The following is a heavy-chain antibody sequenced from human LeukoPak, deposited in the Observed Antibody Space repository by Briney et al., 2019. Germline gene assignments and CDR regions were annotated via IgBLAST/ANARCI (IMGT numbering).Heavy chain of an antibody. D-gene: IGHD1-7*01. J-gene: IGHJ3*02. CDR1: GFTFSSYW. CDR2: IKQDGSEK. CDR3: AKDRRGNWNYVGAFDI. V-gene: IGHV3-7*01. Sequence: PGGSLRLSCAASGFTFSSYWMSWVRQAPGKGLEWVANIKQDGSEKYYVDSVKGRFTISRDNAKNSLYLQMNSLRAEDTAVYYCAKDRRGNWNYVGAFDIWGQGTMVTVSS.